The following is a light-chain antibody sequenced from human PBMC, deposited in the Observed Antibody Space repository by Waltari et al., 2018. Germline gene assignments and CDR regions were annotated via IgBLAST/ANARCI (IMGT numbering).Light chain of an antibody. CDR3: QQYNSYPGT. J-gene: IGKJ1*01. Sequence: DIQMPQSTSTLSASVGDRVTITCRASQSISNWLAWYQQKPGKAPNLVIYKASSLEGGVPSRFSGSGSGTEFTLTISSLQPDDFANYYCQQYNSYPGTFGQGTKVEIK. V-gene: IGKV1-5*03. CDR1: QSISNW. CDR2: KAS.